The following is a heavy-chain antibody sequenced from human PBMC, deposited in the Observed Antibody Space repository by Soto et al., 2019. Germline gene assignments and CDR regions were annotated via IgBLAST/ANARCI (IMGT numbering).Heavy chain of an antibody. CDR1: GFFLSDYG. Sequence: QVQLVESGGGVVQSGGSLTLSCTVSGFFLSDYGMHWVRQAPGKGLEWVAATSYDGSSEYYSDSVKDRFTTSRDNYKNTVYLHMNRLRAENKGLYCCARGGRLIQLLAGSDHWGKGTLVTVSS. CDR2: TSYDGSSE. CDR3: ARGGRLIQLLAGSDH. V-gene: IGHV3-33*05. D-gene: IGHD1-26*01. J-gene: IGHJ4*02.